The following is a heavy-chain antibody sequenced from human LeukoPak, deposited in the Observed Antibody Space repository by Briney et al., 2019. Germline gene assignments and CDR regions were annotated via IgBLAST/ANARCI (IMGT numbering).Heavy chain of an antibody. J-gene: IGHJ6*02. CDR2: FDPEDGET. CDR1: GYTLTELS. CDR3: ATASQYSSSSWYYYGMDV. V-gene: IGHV1-24*01. D-gene: IGHD6-6*01. Sequence: GASVKVSCKVSGYTLTELSMHWVRQAPGKGIEWMGGFDPEDGETIYAQKFQGRVTMTEDTSTDTAYMELSSLRSEDTAVYYCATASQYSSSSWYYYGMDVWGQGTTVTVSS.